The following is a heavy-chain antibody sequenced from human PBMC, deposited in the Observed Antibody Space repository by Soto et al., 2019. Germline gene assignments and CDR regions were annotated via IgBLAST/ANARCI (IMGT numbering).Heavy chain of an antibody. J-gene: IGHJ5*02. CDR3: ARSGIVVVPAAIRRFDP. CDR2: IYYNVNT. Sequence: SETLSLTCTVSGGSISSYYWSWIRQPPGKGLEWIGYIYYNVNTNYNPSLKSRVTISVDTSKNQFSLKLSSVTAADTAVYYCARSGIVVVPAAIRRFDPWGQGTLVTVSS. V-gene: IGHV4-59*08. D-gene: IGHD2-2*01. CDR1: GGSISSYY.